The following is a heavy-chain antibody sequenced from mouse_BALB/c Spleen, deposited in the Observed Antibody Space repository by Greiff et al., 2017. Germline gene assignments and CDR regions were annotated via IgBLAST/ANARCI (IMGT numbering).Heavy chain of an antibody. V-gene: IGHV1-18*01. CDR1: GYTFTEYT. CDR3: ARFTTAHYAMDY. D-gene: IGHD1-2*01. J-gene: IGHJ4*01. Sequence: EVHLVESGPELVKPGASVKISCKTSGYTFTEYTMHWVKQSHGKSLEWIGGINPNNGGTSYNQKFKGKATLTVDKSSSTAYMELRSLTSEDSAVYYCARFTTAHYAMDYWGQGTSVTVSS. CDR2: INPNNGGT.